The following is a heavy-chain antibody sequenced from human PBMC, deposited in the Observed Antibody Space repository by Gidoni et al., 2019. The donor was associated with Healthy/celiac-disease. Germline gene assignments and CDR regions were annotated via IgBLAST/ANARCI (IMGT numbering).Heavy chain of an antibody. CDR1: GFTFSSYA. D-gene: IGHD4-17*01. J-gene: IGHJ4*02. CDR3: AKGVGYGGKEGYFDY. CDR2: ISGSGGST. V-gene: IGHV3-23*01. Sequence: EVQLLESGGGLVQPGGSLRLSCAASGFTFSSYAMSWVRQAPGKGMEWVSAISGSGGSTYYADSVKGRFTISRDNSKNTLYLQMNSLRAEDTAVYYCAKGVGYGGKEGYFDYWGQGTLVTVSS.